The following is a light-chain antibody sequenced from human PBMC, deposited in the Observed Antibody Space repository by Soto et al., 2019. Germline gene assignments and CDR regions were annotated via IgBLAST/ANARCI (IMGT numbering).Light chain of an antibody. CDR1: QSVSSN. CDR2: GAS. CDR3: QQYNNCPPLT. J-gene: IGKJ4*01. Sequence: EIVMTQSPATLSVSPGERATLSCRASQSVSSNLAWYQQKPGQAPRLLIYGASTRATGIPARFSGSGSGTEFTLTISSPQSEDCAVYYCQQYNNCPPLTFGGGTKVEIK. V-gene: IGKV3-15*01.